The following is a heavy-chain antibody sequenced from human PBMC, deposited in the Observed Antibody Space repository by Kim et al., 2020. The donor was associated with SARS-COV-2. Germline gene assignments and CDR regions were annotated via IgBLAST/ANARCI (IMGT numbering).Heavy chain of an antibody. V-gene: IGHV1-46*01. CDR2: INPSGGSI. J-gene: IGHJ4*02. D-gene: IGHD2-2*01. Sequence: ASVKVSCKASGYTFTSYYMHWVRQAPGQGLEWMGIINPSGGSISYAQKFQGRDTMTRDTSTSTVYMELSSLRSEDTAVYYCARDLVVVPAASGFDYWGQGTLVTVSS. CDR3: ARDLVVVPAASGFDY. CDR1: GYTFTSYY.